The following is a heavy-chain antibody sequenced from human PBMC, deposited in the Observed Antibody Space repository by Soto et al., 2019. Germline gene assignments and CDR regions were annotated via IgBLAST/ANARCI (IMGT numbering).Heavy chain of an antibody. CDR3: ASRIGWNYYYGMDA. D-gene: IGHD6-19*01. CDR1: GGSFSGYY. V-gene: IGHV4-34*01. J-gene: IGHJ6*02. Sequence: SEPLSLTCAVYGGSFSGYYWSWIRQPPGKGLEWIGEINHSGSTNYNPSLKSRATISVDTSKNQFSLKLSSVTAADTAVYYCASRIGWNYYYGMDAWGQGTTVTVSS. CDR2: INHSGST.